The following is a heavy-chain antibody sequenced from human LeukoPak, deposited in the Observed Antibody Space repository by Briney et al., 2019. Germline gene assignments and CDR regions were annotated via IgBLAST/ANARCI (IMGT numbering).Heavy chain of an antibody. CDR2: INPTGSST. CDR1: GFTFSSHF. Sequence: ASVKVSCKASGFTFSSHFIHRVRQAPGQGLEWMGIINPTGSSTTYAQKFQGRVTMTRDTSTSTVYMELSSLRSEDTAVYYCARRPGSTDYYDAMDVWGQGTTVTVSS. V-gene: IGHV1-46*01. D-gene: IGHD1-26*01. J-gene: IGHJ6*02. CDR3: ARRPGSTDYYDAMDV.